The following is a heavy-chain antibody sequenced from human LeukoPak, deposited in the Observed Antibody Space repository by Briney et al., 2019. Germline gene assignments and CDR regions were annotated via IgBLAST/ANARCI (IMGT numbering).Heavy chain of an antibody. J-gene: IGHJ4*02. CDR2: INPSSGGT. CDR3: ARGGSSGYYYQSFDY. V-gene: IGHV1-2*02. Sequence: ASVKVSCKASGYSFTGHYMHWVRQAPGQGLEWMGWINPSSGGTKYAQKFQGRVTMTRDTSISTAYMELSRLGSDDTAVYYCARGGSSGYYYQSFDYWGQGTLVTVSS. CDR1: GYSFTGHY. D-gene: IGHD3-22*01.